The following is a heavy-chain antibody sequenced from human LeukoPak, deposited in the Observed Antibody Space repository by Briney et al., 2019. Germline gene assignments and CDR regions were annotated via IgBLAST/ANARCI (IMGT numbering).Heavy chain of an antibody. CDR3: AKDGPRGYCTNGVCYLFDC. CDR2: ISGSGGST. V-gene: IGHV3-23*01. Sequence: QPGGSLRLSCAASGFTFSSYAMSWVRQAPGKGLEWVSAISGSGGSTYYADSVKGRFTISRDNPKNTLYLQMNSLRAEDTAVYYCAKDGPRGYCTNGVCYLFDCWGQGTLVTVSS. D-gene: IGHD2-8*01. CDR1: GFTFSSYA. J-gene: IGHJ4*02.